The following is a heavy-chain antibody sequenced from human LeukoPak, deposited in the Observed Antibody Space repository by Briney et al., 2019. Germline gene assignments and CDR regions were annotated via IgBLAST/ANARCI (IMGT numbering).Heavy chain of an antibody. CDR3: AKGRDYYGSGSYSQLFFGY. V-gene: IGHV3-9*01. J-gene: IGHJ4*02. CDR2: ISWNSGSI. Sequence: GGSLRLSCAASGFTFDDYAMHWVQQTPGKGLEWVSGISWNSGSIGYADSVKGRFTISRDNAKNSLYLQMNSLRAEDTALYYCAKGRDYYGSGSYSQLFFGYWGQGTLVTVSS. D-gene: IGHD3-10*01. CDR1: GFTFDDYA.